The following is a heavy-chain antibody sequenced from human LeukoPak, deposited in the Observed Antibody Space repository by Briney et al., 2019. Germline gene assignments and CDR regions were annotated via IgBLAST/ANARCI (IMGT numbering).Heavy chain of an antibody. CDR2: IYRGGST. CDR1: GFTFSSNY. D-gene: IGHD3-16*01. V-gene: IGHV3-53*01. CDR3: ARDSYGKNYFDY. Sequence: GGSLRLSCAASGFTFSSNYMSWVRQAPGKGLEWVSVIYRGGSTYYADSVKGRFTISRDNSKNTLYLQMNSLRAEDTAVYYCARDSYGKNYFDYWGQGTLVTVSS. J-gene: IGHJ4*02.